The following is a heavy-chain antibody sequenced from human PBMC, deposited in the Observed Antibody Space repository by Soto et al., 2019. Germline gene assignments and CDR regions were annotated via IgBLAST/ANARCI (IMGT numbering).Heavy chain of an antibody. D-gene: IGHD3-10*01. Sequence: QVQLVQSGAEVKKPGASVKVSCKASRYSFTSYAISWVRQAPGQGLEWMGWICAYNGNTNNAQKLQGRVTMITDTSTTTAYMELRSRISDDTAVYYCARSGPPAGDWGQGTLVTVSS. CDR2: ICAYNGNT. CDR3: ARSGPPAGD. V-gene: IGHV1-18*01. J-gene: IGHJ4*02. CDR1: RYSFTSYA.